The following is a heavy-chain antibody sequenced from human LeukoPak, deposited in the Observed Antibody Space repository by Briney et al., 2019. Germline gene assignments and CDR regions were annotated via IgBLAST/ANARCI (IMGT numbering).Heavy chain of an antibody. CDR1: GYTFTGYY. J-gene: IGHJ4*02. D-gene: IGHD3-22*01. CDR2: INPNSGGT. Sequence: ASVKVSCKASGYTFTGYYMHWVRQAPGQGLEWMGRINPNSGGTNYAQKFQGRVTMTRDTSISTAYMELSRLRSDDTAVYYCARDDGYDSSGYDLDYWGQGTLVTVSS. V-gene: IGHV1-2*06. CDR3: ARDDGYDSSGYDLDY.